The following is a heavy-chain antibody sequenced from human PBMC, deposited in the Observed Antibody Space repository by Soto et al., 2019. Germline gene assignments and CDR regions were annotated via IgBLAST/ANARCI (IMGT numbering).Heavy chain of an antibody. J-gene: IGHJ4*02. D-gene: IGHD3-22*01. CDR3: ARVTDEDSSGYYPSNFDY. CDR2: IYYSGST. Sequence: SETLSLTCTVSGGSISSYYWSWIRQPPGKXLEWIGYIYYSGSTNYNPSLKSRVTISVDTPKNQFSLKLSSVTAADTAVYYCARVTDEDSSGYYPSNFDYWGQGTLVTVSS. CDR1: GGSISSYY. V-gene: IGHV4-59*01.